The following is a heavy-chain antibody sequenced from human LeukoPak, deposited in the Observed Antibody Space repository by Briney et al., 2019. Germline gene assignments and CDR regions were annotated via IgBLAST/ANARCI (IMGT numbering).Heavy chain of an antibody. CDR3: ARDKGEIQLWPRDAFDI. J-gene: IGHJ3*02. V-gene: IGHV1-46*01. D-gene: IGHD5-18*01. CDR1: GYTFSTYY. CDR2: INPLIGTT. Sequence: ASVKVSCKASGYTFSTYYLHWVRQAPGQGLEWMAIINPLIGTTTYAQRFQGRVALTSDTSTRTVYMELSSLKSEDTAVYYCARDKGEIQLWPRDAFDIWGQGTMVTVSS.